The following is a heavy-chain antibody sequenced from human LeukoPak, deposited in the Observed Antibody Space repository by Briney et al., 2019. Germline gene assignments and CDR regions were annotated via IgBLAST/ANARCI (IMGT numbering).Heavy chain of an antibody. D-gene: IGHD6-19*01. Sequence: GGSLRLSCAAFGFTFSSYGMHWVRQAPGKGLEWVAFIRYDGSNKYYADSVKGRFTISRDNSRNTLYLQMNSLRAEDTAVYYCLGLGDAFDIWGQGTMVTVSS. CDR2: IRYDGSNK. J-gene: IGHJ3*02. CDR3: LGLGDAFDI. V-gene: IGHV3-30*02. CDR1: GFTFSSYG.